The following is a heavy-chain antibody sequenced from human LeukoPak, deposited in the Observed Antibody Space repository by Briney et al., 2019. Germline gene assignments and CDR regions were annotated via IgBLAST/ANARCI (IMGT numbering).Heavy chain of an antibody. CDR1: GFTFSSYW. J-gene: IGHJ4*02. V-gene: IGHV3-7*03. D-gene: IGHD1-26*01. CDR2: IKQDGSEK. CDR3: AKDRGVGAPYYFDY. Sequence: GGSLRLSCAASGFTFSSYWMSWVRQAPGKGLEWVANIKQDGSEKYYVDSVKGRFTISRDNAKNSLYLQMNSLRAEDTALYYCAKDRGVGAPYYFDYWGQGTLVTVSS.